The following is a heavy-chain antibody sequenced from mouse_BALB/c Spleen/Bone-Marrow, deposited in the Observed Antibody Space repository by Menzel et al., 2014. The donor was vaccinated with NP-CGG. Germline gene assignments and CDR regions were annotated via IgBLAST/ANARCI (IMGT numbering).Heavy chain of an antibody. J-gene: IGHJ2*01. CDR3: ARVIRYESYFDY. CDR2: IWAGGST. D-gene: IGHD2-14*01. V-gene: IGHV2-9*02. Sequence: VHLVESGPGLVAPSQSLSIACTVSGFSLTSYGVHWVRQPPGKGLEWLGVIWAGGSTNYNSALMSRLSISKDNSKSQVLLKMNSLQTDDTAMYYCARVIRYESYFDYWGQGTTLTVSS. CDR1: GFSLTSYG.